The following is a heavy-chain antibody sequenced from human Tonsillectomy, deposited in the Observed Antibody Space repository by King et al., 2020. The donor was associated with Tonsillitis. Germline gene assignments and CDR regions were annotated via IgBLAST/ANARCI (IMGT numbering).Heavy chain of an antibody. V-gene: IGHV3-33*08. J-gene: IGHJ5*02. CDR2: IWYDGSLK. CDR1: GFSFSNYA. D-gene: IGHD3-9*01. Sequence: VQLVESGGGVVQPGRSLRLSCAASGFSFSNYAMHWVRQAPGKGLEGVAVIWYDGSLKYYADSVKGRFTISRDNSKNTLYLQINSLRAEDTAVYYCAGAYDISTGYNSNWFDPWGQGTLVTVSS. CDR3: AGAYDISTGYNSNWFDP.